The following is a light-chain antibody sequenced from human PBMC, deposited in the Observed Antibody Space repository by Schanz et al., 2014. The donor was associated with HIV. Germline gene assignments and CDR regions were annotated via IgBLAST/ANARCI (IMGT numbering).Light chain of an antibody. V-gene: IGKV1-6*01. CDR2: AGS. CDR1: QDVRNN. CDR3: LQDYNYRWT. Sequence: AIQMTQSPSSLSASVGDRVTITCRASQDVRNNLGWYQQKPGKAPKLLIYAGSRLQSGVPSRFSGSGSGTDFTLTISSLQPEDFATYYCLQDYNYRWTFGQGTKVEIK. J-gene: IGKJ1*01.